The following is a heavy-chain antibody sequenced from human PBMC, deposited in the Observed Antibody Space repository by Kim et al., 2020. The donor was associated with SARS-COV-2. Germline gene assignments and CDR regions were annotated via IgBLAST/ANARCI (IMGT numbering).Heavy chain of an antibody. CDR2: IKPDGSEI. J-gene: IGHJ6*02. V-gene: IGHV3-7*01. D-gene: IGHD3-10*01. Sequence: GGSLRLSCAASGFTFNNYWMTWVRQAPGKGLKGVANIKPDGSEIHYVDSVKGRFTISRDNAKNSLYLQMNSLRAEDTAVYYCARIIRGNKYDVADVWGQGTPATVSS. CDR1: GFTFNNYW. CDR3: ARIIRGNKYDVADV.